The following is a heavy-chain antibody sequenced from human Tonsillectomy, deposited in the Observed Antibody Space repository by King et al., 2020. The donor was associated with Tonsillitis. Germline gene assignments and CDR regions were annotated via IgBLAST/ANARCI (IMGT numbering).Heavy chain of an antibody. CDR1: GYTFTGYY. D-gene: IGHD1-26*01. CDR2: INPNSGDT. Sequence: QLVQSGAEVKKPGASVKVSCKTSGYTFTGYYMHWVRQAPGQGLEWMGWINPNSGDTNYAQKFQGRVTMTRDTSISTAYMELSRLRSDDTAVYYCASDGAELLRQIGYYGMDVRGQGTTVTVSS. CDR3: ASDGAELLRQIGYYGMDV. V-gene: IGHV1-2*02. J-gene: IGHJ6*02.